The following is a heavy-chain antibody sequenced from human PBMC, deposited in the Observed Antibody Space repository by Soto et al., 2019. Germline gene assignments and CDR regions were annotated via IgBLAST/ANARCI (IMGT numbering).Heavy chain of an antibody. D-gene: IGHD3-10*01. Sequence: GGSLRLSCAASGFTFSSYGMHWVRQAPGKGLEWVAVISYDGSNKYYADSVKGRFTISRDNSKNTLYLQMNSLRAEDTAVYCCAKDRKYYYGSGKNRAADYYYYGMDVWGQGTTVTVSS. CDR1: GFTFSSYG. CDR2: ISYDGSNK. CDR3: AKDRKYYYGSGKNRAADYYYYGMDV. V-gene: IGHV3-30*18. J-gene: IGHJ6*02.